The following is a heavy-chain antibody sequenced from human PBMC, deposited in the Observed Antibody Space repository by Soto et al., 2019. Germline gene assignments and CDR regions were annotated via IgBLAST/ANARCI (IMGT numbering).Heavy chain of an antibody. V-gene: IGHV5-51*01. D-gene: IGHD2-8*02. J-gene: IGHJ4*02. CDR3: ASSVLVTSTMNYFDL. CDR2: IYPDYSDT. CDR1: GYSFSNFW. Sequence: PGESLKISCQASGYSFSNFWIAWVRQMPGEGLEWLGIIYPDYSDTRYSPSFLGQVTISADKSIKTTYLQWSSLKASDTAIYFCASSVLVTSTMNYFDLWGQGTLVTVS.